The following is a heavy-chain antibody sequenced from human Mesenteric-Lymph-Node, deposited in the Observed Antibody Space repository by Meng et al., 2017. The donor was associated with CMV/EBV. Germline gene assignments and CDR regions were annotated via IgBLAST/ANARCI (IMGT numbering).Heavy chain of an antibody. J-gene: IGHJ4*02. CDR3: AKSNFWSGLFDY. CDR1: GFTFNNYA. D-gene: IGHD3-3*01. V-gene: IGHV3-23*01. Sequence: GGSLRLSCAASGFTFNNYAMSWVRQAPGKGLEWVSSISGSGGNTYYTESVKGRFTISRDNSRNTLSLQMNSLRAEDTAVYYCAKSNFWSGLFDYWGQGTLVTVSS. CDR2: ISGSGGNT.